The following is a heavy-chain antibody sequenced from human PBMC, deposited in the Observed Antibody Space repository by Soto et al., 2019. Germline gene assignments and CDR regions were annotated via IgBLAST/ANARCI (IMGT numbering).Heavy chain of an antibody. V-gene: IGHV3-23*01. CDR3: AKDWGFNYYYYMDV. J-gene: IGHJ6*03. CDR2: ISGSGGST. D-gene: IGHD3-16*01. CDR1: GVTFGTYD. Sequence: GGSLRLSCAASGVTFGTYDMSWVRQATGKGLEWVSAISGSGGSTYYADSVKGRFTISRDNSKNTLYLQMNSLRAEDTALYYCAKDWGFNYYYYMDVWGKGTTVTVSS.